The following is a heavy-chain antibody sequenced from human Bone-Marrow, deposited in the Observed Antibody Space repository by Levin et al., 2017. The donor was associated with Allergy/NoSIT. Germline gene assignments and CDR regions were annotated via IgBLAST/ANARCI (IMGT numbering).Heavy chain of an antibody. V-gene: IGHV3-23*01. CDR2: ISGTSDRT. CDR1: GFMFSNYA. J-gene: IGHJ4*02. Sequence: PGGSLRLSCAASGFMFSNYAMSWFRQGPGKGLEWVSGISGTSDRTHYADSVKGRFSISRDNSENTLSLQMNSLRVEDTAIYYGARTFFGDDYWGQGTLVTVSS. CDR3: ARTFFGDDY. D-gene: IGHD3-16*01.